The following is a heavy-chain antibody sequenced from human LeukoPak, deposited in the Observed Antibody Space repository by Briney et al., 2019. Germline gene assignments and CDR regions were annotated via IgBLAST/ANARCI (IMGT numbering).Heavy chain of an antibody. D-gene: IGHD6-13*01. CDR3: AREGYGDSGSFDY. CDR2: IYYSGST. Sequence: PSQTLSLTCTVSGGSISSGDYYWSWIRQPPGKGLEWIGYIYYSGSTYYNPSLKSRVTISVDTSKNQFSLKLSSVTAADTAVYYCAREGYGDSGSFDYWGQGTLVTVSS. CDR1: GGSISSGDYY. J-gene: IGHJ4*02. V-gene: IGHV4-30-4*08.